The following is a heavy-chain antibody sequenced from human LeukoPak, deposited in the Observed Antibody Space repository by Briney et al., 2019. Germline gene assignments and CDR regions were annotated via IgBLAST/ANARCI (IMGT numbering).Heavy chain of an antibody. V-gene: IGHV4-59*01. D-gene: IGHD4-17*01. Sequence: SETLSLICTVSGGSINNSYWSWIRQSPGKGLEWSGYIYYSGDTNYNPSLKSRVTISVDTSKNQVSLKLRSVTAAETAVYYCARDMGEYGDYENWFDPWGQGTLVTVSS. CDR1: GGSINNSY. CDR2: IYYSGDT. J-gene: IGHJ5*02. CDR3: ARDMGEYGDYENWFDP.